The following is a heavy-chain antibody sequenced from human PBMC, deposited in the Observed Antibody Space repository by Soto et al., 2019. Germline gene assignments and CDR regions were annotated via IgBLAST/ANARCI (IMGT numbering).Heavy chain of an antibody. CDR1: VFTFDDYA. J-gene: IGHJ4*02. CDR2: ITWNSGKI. CDR3: ARRKDGLASYYFHY. D-gene: IGHD2-21*01. V-gene: IGHV3-9*01. Sequence: SLRLSCTASVFTFDDYAMHCVRHSPGKCLEWVSGITWNSGKIEYADSVKGRFTISRDNAKTSLFLQMNSLRLDDTAFYYCARRKDGLASYYFHYWGQAAPVTLSS.